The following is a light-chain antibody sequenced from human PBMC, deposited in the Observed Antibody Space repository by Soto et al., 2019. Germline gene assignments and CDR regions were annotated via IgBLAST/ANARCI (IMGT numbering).Light chain of an antibody. CDR1: QSVSNY. V-gene: IGKV3-11*01. CDR3: QQRTSWPIT. J-gene: IGKJ5*01. Sequence: EIVLTQSPATLSLSPGERATLAWRASQSVSNYLAWYQHKPGQAPRLLIYDASNRATGIPARFSGSGSGTDFTLTISSLEPEDFAVYYCQQRTSWPITFGQGTRLEIK. CDR2: DAS.